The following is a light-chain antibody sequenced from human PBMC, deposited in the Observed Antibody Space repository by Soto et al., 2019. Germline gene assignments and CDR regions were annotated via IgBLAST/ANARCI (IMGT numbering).Light chain of an antibody. CDR2: AAS. Sequence: DIQLTQSPSLLSASVGDRGTITCRASQGITHSLAWYQQKPGKAPNLLIYAASTLQGGVPSRFSGSGSGTDFTLTISSLQPEDFATYYCQQLTSNPLTFGGGTKVEIK. CDR1: QGITHS. CDR3: QQLTSNPLT. V-gene: IGKV1-9*01. J-gene: IGKJ4*01.